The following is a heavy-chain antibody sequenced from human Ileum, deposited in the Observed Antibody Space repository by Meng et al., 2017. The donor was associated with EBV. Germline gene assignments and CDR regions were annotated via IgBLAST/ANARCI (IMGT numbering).Heavy chain of an antibody. V-gene: IGHV1-8*01. CDR2: MNSYTGNA. Sequence: QGQRVHAGAGGKKPGASGKASCKASGYTFINHDNNWVRQAAGQGFESIGWMNSYTGNAGYAQKFRGRVTMTRDTSINPAYLEVISLTSEDTAVYYCARGSGAGGRDWFDPWGQGTLVTVSS. J-gene: IGHJ5*02. D-gene: IGHD3-16*01. CDR1: GYTFINHD. CDR3: ARGSGAGGRDWFDP.